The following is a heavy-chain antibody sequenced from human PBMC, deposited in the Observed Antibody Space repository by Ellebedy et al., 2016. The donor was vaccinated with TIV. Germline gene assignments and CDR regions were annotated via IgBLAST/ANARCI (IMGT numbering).Heavy chain of an antibody. D-gene: IGHD4-17*01. CDR2: ISYSSSPI. CDR1: GFTFSTYS. Sequence: GGSLRLXXAASGFTFSTYSMNWVRQAPGKGLEWVSYISYSSSPIYYADSVKGRFTISRDNSNNSLYLQMNSLRAEDTAVYYCARDHHDYGEYEDEYYYYDMDVWGQGTTVTVSS. V-gene: IGHV3-48*04. CDR3: ARDHHDYGEYEDEYYYYDMDV. J-gene: IGHJ6*02.